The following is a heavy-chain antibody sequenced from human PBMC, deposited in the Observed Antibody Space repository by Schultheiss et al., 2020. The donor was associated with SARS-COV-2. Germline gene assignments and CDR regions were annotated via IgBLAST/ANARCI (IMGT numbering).Heavy chain of an antibody. CDR1: GGSISSSNW. Sequence: SETLSLTCAVSGGSISSSNWWSWVRQSAGTGLEWIGRIYYSGSTFYNPSLNSRVTMSLDRSNNHFSLTLSSVTAADTAIYYCVATSVLVVADTGDYWGQGTLVTVSS. CDR3: VATSVLVVADTGDY. V-gene: IGHV4-28*01. D-gene: IGHD2-15*01. J-gene: IGHJ4*02. CDR2: IYYSGST.